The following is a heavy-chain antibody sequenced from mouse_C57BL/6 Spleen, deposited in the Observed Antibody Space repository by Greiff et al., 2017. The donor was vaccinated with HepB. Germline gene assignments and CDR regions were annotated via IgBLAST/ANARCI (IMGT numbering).Heavy chain of an antibody. Sequence: EVMLVESGGGLVKPGGSLKLSCAASGFTFSSYAMSWVRQTPEKRLEWVATISDGGSYTYYPDNVKGRFTISSDNAKNNLYLQMSHLRSEDTAVYYCGREEEGIYYGNYVWFAYWGQGTLVTVSA. V-gene: IGHV5-4*01. CDR3: GREEEGIYYGNYVWFAY. CDR1: GFTFSSYA. CDR2: ISDGGSYT. D-gene: IGHD2-1*01. J-gene: IGHJ3*01.